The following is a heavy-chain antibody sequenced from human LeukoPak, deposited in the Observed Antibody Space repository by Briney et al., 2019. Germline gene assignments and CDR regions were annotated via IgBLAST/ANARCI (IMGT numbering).Heavy chain of an antibody. Sequence: GGSLRLSCAASGFTFSSYAMSWVRQAPGKGLEWVSGISGGGLSTYYADSVKGRFTFSRDNSKNTLYLQMNSLRAEDTAVYYCARSKTGYQLGGFDYWGQGTLVTVSS. CDR3: ARSKTGYQLGGFDY. D-gene: IGHD7-27*01. V-gene: IGHV3-23*01. CDR2: ISGGGLST. CDR1: GFTFSSYA. J-gene: IGHJ4*02.